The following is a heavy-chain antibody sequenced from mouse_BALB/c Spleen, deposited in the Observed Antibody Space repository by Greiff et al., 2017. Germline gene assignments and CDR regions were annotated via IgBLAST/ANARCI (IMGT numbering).Heavy chain of an antibody. CDR2: ISSGGSYT. Sequence: EVQLVESGGDLVKPGGSLKLSCAASGFTFSSYGMSWVRQTPDKRLEWVATISSGGSYTYYPDSVKGRFTISRDNAKNTQYLQMSSLKSEDTAMYYCARRRVDAFDYWGQGTTLTGSS. CDR3: ARRRVDAFDY. D-gene: IGHD1-1*01. V-gene: IGHV5-6*01. CDR1: GFTFSSYG. J-gene: IGHJ2*01.